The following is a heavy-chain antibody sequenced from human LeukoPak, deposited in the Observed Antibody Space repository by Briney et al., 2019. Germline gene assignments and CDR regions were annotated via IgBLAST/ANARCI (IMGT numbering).Heavy chain of an antibody. D-gene: IGHD2-8*02. V-gene: IGHV3-23*01. CDR3: ASRPRTGIGPLDY. J-gene: IGHJ4*02. Sequence: GGSLRLSCAASGFTFSSYWMGWVRQAPGKGLELVSSITGSGDTTYYADSVKGRFTISRDNSKNTLYLHMNSLRADETAVYYCASRPRTGIGPLDYWGQGILVTVSS. CDR2: ITGSGDTT. CDR1: GFTFSSYW.